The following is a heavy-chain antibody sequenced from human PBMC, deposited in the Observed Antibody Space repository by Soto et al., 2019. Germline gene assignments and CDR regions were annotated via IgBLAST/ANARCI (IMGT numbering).Heavy chain of an antibody. CDR3: ATVRRQWLSLTFDY. D-gene: IGHD5-12*01. J-gene: IGHJ4*02. Sequence: ASVKVSCKVSGYTLTELSMHWVRQAPGKGLEWMGGFDPEDGETIYAQKFQGRVTMTEDKSTDTAYMELSSLRSEDTAVYYCATVRRQWLSLTFDYWGQGTLVTVSS. V-gene: IGHV1-24*01. CDR2: FDPEDGET. CDR1: GYTLTELS.